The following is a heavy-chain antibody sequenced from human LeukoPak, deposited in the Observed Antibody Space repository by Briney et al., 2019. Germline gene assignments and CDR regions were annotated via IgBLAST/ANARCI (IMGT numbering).Heavy chain of an antibody. CDR1: GFTFSSYE. D-gene: IGHD2-21*01. CDR2: ISTSGDTI. V-gene: IGHV3-48*03. J-gene: IGHJ4*02. Sequence: GGSLRFSCAASGFTFSSYEMNWVRQAPGEGLEWVSYISTSGDTIYYADSVKGRFTISRDNAKNSLYLQMNSLRAEDTAVYRCATDEIYGGVDYWGQGTLVTVSS. CDR3: ATDEIYGGVDY.